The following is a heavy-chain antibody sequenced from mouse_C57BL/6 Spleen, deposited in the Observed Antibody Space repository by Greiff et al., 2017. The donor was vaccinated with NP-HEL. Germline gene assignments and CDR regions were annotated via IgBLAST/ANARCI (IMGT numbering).Heavy chain of an antibody. Sequence: QVQLQQSGAELVRPGASVTLSCKASGYTFTDYEMHWVKQTPVHGLEWIGAIDPETGGTAYNQKFKGKAILTADKSSSTAYMELRSLTSEDSAVYYWTRRSSRQLRLQGYFDNGGKGTPHTVSS. CDR2: IDPETGGT. CDR3: TRRSSRQLRLQGYFDN. CDR1: GYTFTDYE. J-gene: IGHJ2*01. V-gene: IGHV1-15*01. D-gene: IGHD3-2*02.